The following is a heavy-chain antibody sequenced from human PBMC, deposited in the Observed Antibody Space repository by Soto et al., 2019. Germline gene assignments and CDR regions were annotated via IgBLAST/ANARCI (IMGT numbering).Heavy chain of an antibody. Sequence: EVQLVESGGGLVKPGGSLRLSCAASGFTFSNAWMSWVRQAPGKGLEWVGRIKSKTDGGTTDYAAPVKGRFTISRDDSKNTLYLQMNSLKTEDTAVYYCTTEAGVGATVFDYWGQGTLVTVSS. CDR1: GFTFSNAW. CDR3: TTEAGVGATVFDY. D-gene: IGHD1-26*01. V-gene: IGHV3-15*01. CDR2: IKSKTDGGTT. J-gene: IGHJ4*02.